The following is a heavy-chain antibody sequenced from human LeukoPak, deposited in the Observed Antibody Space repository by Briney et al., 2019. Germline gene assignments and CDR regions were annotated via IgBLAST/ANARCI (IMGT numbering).Heavy chain of an antibody. J-gene: IGHJ4*02. CDR3: AREGYCSGGSCYSAFDY. CDR2: INPNSGAT. D-gene: IGHD2-15*01. CDR1: GYTFTGYY. V-gene: IGHV1-2*02. Sequence: ASVKVSCKASGYTFTGYYMHWVRQAPGQGLEWMGWINPNSGATNYAQKFQGRVTMTRDTSISTAYMELSRLRSDDTAVYYCAREGYCSGGSCYSAFDYWGQGALVTVSS.